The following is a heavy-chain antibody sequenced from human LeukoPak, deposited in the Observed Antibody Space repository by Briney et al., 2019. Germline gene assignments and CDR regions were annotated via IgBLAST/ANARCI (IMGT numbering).Heavy chain of an antibody. CDR2: INPNSGGT. D-gene: IGHD2-15*01. V-gene: IGHV1-2*02. CDR3: ARDPGSCYSPRCWFDP. Sequence: ASVKVSCKTSGYTFTAYFIHWVRQAPGQGLEWMGWINPNSGGTNYAQKFQGRVTMTRDTSISTAYMELSRLRSDDTAVYYCARDPGSCYSPRCWFDPWGQGTLVTVSS. J-gene: IGHJ5*02. CDR1: GYTFTAYF.